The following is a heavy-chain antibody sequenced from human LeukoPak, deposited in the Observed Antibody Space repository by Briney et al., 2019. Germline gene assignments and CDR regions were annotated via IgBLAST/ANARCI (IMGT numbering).Heavy chain of an antibody. J-gene: IGHJ4*02. D-gene: IGHD3-22*01. CDR1: GGSISSYY. CDR3: ARAHYYDSNLFDY. V-gene: IGHV4-59*08. CDR2: IYYSGST. Sequence: SETLSLTCTVSGGSISSYYWSWIRQPPGKGLEWIGYIYYSGSTNYNPSLKSRVTISVDTPKNQFSLKLSSVTAADTAVYYCARAHYYDSNLFDYWGQGTLVTVSS.